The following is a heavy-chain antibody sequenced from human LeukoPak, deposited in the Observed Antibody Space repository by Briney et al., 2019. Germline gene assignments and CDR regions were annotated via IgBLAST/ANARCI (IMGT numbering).Heavy chain of an antibody. CDR3: ASSGHYSNPFDY. CDR1: GGSISSSSYY. J-gene: IGHJ4*02. Sequence: PSETLSLTCTVSGGSISSSSYYWGWIRQPPGKGLEWIGSIYYSGSTYYSPSLKSRVTISVDTSKNQFSLKLSSVTAADTAVYYCASSGHYSNPFDYWGQGTLVTVSS. CDR2: IYYSGST. V-gene: IGHV4-39*07. D-gene: IGHD4-11*01.